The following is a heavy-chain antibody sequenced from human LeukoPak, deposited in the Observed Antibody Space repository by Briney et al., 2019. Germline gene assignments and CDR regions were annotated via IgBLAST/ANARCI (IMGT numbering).Heavy chain of an antibody. CDR2: INPNSGGT. V-gene: IGHV1-2*02. Sequence: ASVKVSCKASGYTFTGYYMHWVRQTPGQGLEWMGWINPNSGGTNYAQKFQGRVTMTRDTSISTAYMELSRLRSDDTAVYYCAREPTPPQTPDYYDSSGYYGFDPWGQGTLVTVSS. J-gene: IGHJ5*02. CDR3: AREPTPPQTPDYYDSSGYYGFDP. D-gene: IGHD3-22*01. CDR1: GYTFTGYY.